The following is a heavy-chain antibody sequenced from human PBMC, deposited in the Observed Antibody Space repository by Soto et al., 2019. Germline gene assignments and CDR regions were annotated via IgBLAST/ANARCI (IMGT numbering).Heavy chain of an antibody. CDR1: GGSISSGCYY. D-gene: IGHD1-1*01. Sequence: SETLSLTCTVSGGSISSGCYYWSWIRQHPGKGLEWIGYIYYSGSTYYNPSLKSRVTISVDTSKNQFSLKLSSVTAADTAVYYCARATPTQRRWFDPWGQGTLVTVSS. J-gene: IGHJ5*02. CDR2: IYYSGST. V-gene: IGHV4-31*03. CDR3: ARATPTQRRWFDP.